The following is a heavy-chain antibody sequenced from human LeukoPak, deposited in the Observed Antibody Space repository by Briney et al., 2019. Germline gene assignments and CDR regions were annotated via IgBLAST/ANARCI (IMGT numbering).Heavy chain of an antibody. J-gene: IGHJ4*02. CDR3: ARGHPPSYYDFWSGYYLPDFDY. D-gene: IGHD3-3*01. CDR2: IIPIFGTA. V-gene: IGHV1-69*01. Sequence: SVKVSCKASGGTFSSYAISWVRQAPGQGLEWMGGIIPIFGTANYAQKFQGRVTITADESTSTAYMELSSLRSKDTAVYYCARGHPPSYYDFWSGYYLPDFDYWGQGTLVTVSS. CDR1: GGTFSSYA.